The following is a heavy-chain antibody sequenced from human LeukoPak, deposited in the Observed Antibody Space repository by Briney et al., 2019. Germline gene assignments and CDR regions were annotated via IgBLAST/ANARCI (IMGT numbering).Heavy chain of an antibody. V-gene: IGHV4-59*01. CDR3: ATTPRRGGFDY. J-gene: IGHJ4*02. Sequence: SETLSLTCTVSGGSLSSYYWSWLRQPPGQGLEWIAYIYYTGSTDYNPSLKSRVTISGDMSKNQFSLNLNSVTAADTAIYYCATTPRRGGFDYWGQGILVTVSS. D-gene: IGHD3-10*01. CDR1: GGSLSSYY. CDR2: IYYTGST.